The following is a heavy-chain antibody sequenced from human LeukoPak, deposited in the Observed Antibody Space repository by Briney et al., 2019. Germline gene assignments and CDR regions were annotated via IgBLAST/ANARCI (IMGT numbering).Heavy chain of an antibody. D-gene: IGHD3-16*02. CDR1: GYTFTGYF. Sequence: ASVKVSCKTSGYTFTGYFMHWVRQAPGQGLEWMGQINPNSGGTDYAQKFQGRVTMTRDTSISTAYMELSRLRSDDTAVYYCTRDRPYDYVWGSYRHPPPFDYWGQGTLVTVSS. CDR3: TRDRPYDYVWGSYRHPPPFDY. CDR2: INPNSGGT. V-gene: IGHV1-2*06. J-gene: IGHJ4*02.